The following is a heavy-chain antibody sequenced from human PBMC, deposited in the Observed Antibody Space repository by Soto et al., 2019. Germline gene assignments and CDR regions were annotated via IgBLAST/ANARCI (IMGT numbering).Heavy chain of an antibody. D-gene: IGHD6-19*01. CDR3: VRDGSGGWHVES. CDR2: IKQDGSQN. CDR1: GFTFTSYW. J-gene: IGHJ4*02. V-gene: IGHV3-7*01. Sequence: EVQLVDSGGGLVQPGGSLRLSCEASGFTFTSYWMSWVRQAPGKGLEWVANIKQDGSQNYLVDSVKGRFTISRDNAKNSLYLQMTSLSAEDTAVYYCVRDGSGGWHVESWGQGTLVTVSS.